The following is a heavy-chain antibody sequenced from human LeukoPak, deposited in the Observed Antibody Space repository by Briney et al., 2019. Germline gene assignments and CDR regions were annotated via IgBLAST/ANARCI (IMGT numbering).Heavy chain of an antibody. V-gene: IGHV3-74*01. CDR1: GFTFSSYW. CDR3: ARDNTMIAKGFDY. CDR2: INSDGSST. Sequence: GGSLRLSCAASGFTFSSYWMHWVRQAPGKGLVWVSRINSDGSSTSYADSVKGRFTISRDNAKNTLYLQMNSLRAEDTAVHYCARDNTMIAKGFDYWGQGTLVTVSS. D-gene: IGHD3-22*01. J-gene: IGHJ4*02.